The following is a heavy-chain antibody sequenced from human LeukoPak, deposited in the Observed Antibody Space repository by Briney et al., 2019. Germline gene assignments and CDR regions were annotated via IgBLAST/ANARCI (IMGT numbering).Heavy chain of an antibody. D-gene: IGHD1-26*01. Sequence: PSETLSLTCTVSGGSISSYYWSWIRQPPGKGLEWIGYIYYSGSTNYNPSLKSRVTISVDTSKNQFSLKLSSVTAADTAVYYRARGMGYAFDIWGQGTMVTVSS. J-gene: IGHJ3*02. CDR3: ARGMGYAFDI. CDR1: GGSISSYY. V-gene: IGHV4-59*01. CDR2: IYYSGST.